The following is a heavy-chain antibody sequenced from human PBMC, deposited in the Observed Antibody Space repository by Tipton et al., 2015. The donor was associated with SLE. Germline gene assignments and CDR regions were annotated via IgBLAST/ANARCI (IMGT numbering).Heavy chain of an antibody. Sequence: TLSLTCTVSGDSISNYYWSWIRQPAGKGLEWIGRIYSSGDTNYNPSLKSRLTISADTSKNQFSLKLNSVTAADTAVYYCVRINSGASRLFDYWGQGMLVAVSS. J-gene: IGHJ4*02. CDR1: GDSISNYY. D-gene: IGHD1-26*01. CDR3: VRINSGASRLFDY. V-gene: IGHV4-4*07. CDR2: IYSSGDT.